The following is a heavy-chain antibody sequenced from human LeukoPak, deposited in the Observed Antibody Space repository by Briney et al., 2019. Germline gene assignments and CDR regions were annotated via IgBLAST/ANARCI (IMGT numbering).Heavy chain of an antibody. CDR2: ISWNSGSI. V-gene: IGHV3-9*01. Sequence: GRSLRLSCAASGFTFDDYAMHWVRQAPGKGLEWVSGISWNSGSIGYADSVKGRFTISRDNSKNTLYLQMNSLRAEDTAVYYCAKDLRGINWFDPWGQGTLVTVSS. CDR3: AKDLRGINWFDP. J-gene: IGHJ5*02. CDR1: GFTFDDYA. D-gene: IGHD2-15*01.